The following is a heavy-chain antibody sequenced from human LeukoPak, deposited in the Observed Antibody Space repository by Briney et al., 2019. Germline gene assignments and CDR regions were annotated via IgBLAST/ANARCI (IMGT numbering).Heavy chain of an antibody. Sequence: GASVKVSCKASGYTFTSYYMHWVRQAPGQGLEWMGGIIPIFGTANYAQKFQGRVTITADESTSTAYMELSSLRSEDTAVYYCATPRAFIVGATKGAFDIWGQGTMVTVSS. CDR2: IIPIFGTA. J-gene: IGHJ3*02. CDR3: ATPRAFIVGATKGAFDI. CDR1: GYTFTSYY. D-gene: IGHD1-26*01. V-gene: IGHV1-69*13.